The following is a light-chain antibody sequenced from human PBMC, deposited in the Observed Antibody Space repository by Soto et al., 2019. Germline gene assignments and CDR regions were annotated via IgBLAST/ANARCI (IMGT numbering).Light chain of an antibody. CDR1: QGIKND. CDR3: LQDYNSPLT. CDR2: AAS. V-gene: IGKV1-6*01. Sequence: AIQMTQSPSSLYASVGNIVTITCRASQGIKNDLGCYQQKPGKAPKLLIYAASSLQSGVPSSFSGSGSGTYFTLTISSLQHDDFATYYCLQDYNSPLTFGQGTKVELK. J-gene: IGKJ1*01.